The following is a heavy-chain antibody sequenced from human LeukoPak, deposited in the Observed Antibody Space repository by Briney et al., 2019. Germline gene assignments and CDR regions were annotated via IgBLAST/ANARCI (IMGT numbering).Heavy chain of an antibody. CDR1: EYTFTSYY. J-gene: IGHJ4*02. CDR3: ARGITMVRGVDY. Sequence: ASVKVSCKASEYTFTSYYMHWVRQAPGQGLERMGIINPSGGSTSYAQKFKGRVTMTRDTSTSTVYMELSSLRSEDTAVYYCARGITMVRGVDYWGQGTLVTVSS. CDR2: INPSGGST. D-gene: IGHD3-10*01. V-gene: IGHV1-46*01.